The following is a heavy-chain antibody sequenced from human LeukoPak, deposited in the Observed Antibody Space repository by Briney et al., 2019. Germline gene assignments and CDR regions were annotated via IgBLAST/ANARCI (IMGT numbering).Heavy chain of an antibody. Sequence: GGSLRLSCAASGFTFSIYWMHWVRQAPGKGLVWVSRISSEGSSTTYADSVKGRFTISRDNAKDTLYLQMNSLRAEDTAVYYCARGENTYIDYWXXGTLVTVSS. V-gene: IGHV3-74*01. D-gene: IGHD3-16*01. J-gene: IGHJ4*02. CDR3: ARGENTYIDY. CDR2: ISSEGSST. CDR1: GFTFSIYW.